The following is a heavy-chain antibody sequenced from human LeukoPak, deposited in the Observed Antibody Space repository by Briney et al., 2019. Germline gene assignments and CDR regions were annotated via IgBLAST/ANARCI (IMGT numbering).Heavy chain of an antibody. Sequence: QASETLSLTCAVYGGSFSGYYWSWIRQPPGKGLEWIGEINHSGSTNYNPSLKSRVTISVDTSKNQFSLKLSSVTAADTAVYYCARGRRVVVVAAGKWFDPWGQGTLVTVSS. J-gene: IGHJ5*02. CDR3: ARGRRVVVVAAGKWFDP. CDR2: INHSGST. D-gene: IGHD2-15*01. V-gene: IGHV4-34*01. CDR1: GGSFSGYY.